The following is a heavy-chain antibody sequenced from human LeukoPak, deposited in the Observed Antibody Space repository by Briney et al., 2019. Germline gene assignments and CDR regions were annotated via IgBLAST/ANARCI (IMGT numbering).Heavy chain of an antibody. V-gene: IGHV1-2*02. CDR1: GYTFTGYY. J-gene: IGHJ5*02. D-gene: IGHD2-2*02. Sequence: ASVKVSCKASGYTFTGYYMHWVRQAPGQGLEWMGWINPSSGGTNYAQKFQGRVTMTRDTSISTVYMELSRLRSDDTAVYYCARGPATAIARWFDPWGQGTLVTVSS. CDR3: ARGPATAIARWFDP. CDR2: INPSSGGT.